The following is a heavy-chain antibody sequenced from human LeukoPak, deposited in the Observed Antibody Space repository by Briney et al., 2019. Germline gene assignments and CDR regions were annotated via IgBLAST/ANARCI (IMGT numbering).Heavy chain of an antibody. CDR2: ISSSSSYI. Sequence: AGGSLRLSCAASGFTFRSYSMNWVRQAPGKGLEWVSSISSSSSYIYYADSVKGRFTISRDNSKNTLYLQMNSLRAEDTAVYYCAKVGSGSYDYWGQGTLVTVSS. CDR3: AKVGSGSYDY. J-gene: IGHJ4*02. V-gene: IGHV3-21*01. D-gene: IGHD1-26*01. CDR1: GFTFRSYS.